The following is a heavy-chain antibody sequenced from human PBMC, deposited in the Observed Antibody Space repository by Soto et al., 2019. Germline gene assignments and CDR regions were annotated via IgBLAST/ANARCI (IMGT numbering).Heavy chain of an antibody. J-gene: IGHJ4*02. CDR3: ARVGDSGYYWYFDY. CDR2: VFSSATT. CDR1: GDSITSYY. Sequence: SETLSLTCTVSGDSITSYYWTWIRQAAGKRLECIGRVFSSATTNYNPSLKSRVTMSVDTSKNQLSLKLTSVTAADTAVYYCARVGDSGYYWYFDYWGQGALVTVSS. D-gene: IGHD3-22*01. V-gene: IGHV4-4*07.